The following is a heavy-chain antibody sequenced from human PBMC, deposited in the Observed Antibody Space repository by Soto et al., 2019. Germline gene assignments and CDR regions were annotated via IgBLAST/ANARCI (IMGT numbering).Heavy chain of an antibody. J-gene: IGHJ6*03. CDR3: AKDFLPRGLRGDMDV. CDR2: ISGSGGST. D-gene: IGHD5-18*01. CDR1: GFTFSSYA. V-gene: IGHV3-23*01. Sequence: GGSLRLSCAASGFTFSSYAMSWVRQAPGKGLEWVSAISGSGGSTYYADSVKGRFTISRDNSKNTLYLQMNSLRVEDTAVYYCAKDFLPRGLRGDMDVWGKGTTVTVSS.